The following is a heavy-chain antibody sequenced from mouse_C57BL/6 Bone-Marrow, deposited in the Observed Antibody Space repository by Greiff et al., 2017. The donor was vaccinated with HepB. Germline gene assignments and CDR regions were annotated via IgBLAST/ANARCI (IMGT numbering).Heavy chain of an antibody. CDR3: ARRGSTTVVAKNYAMDY. D-gene: IGHD1-1*01. CDR2: IHPNSGST. Sequence: VQLQQPGAELVKPGASVKLSCKASGYTFTSYWMPWVKQRPGQGLEWIGMIHPNSGSTNYNEKFKSKATLTVDKSSSTAYMQLSSLTSEDSAVYDYARRGSTTVVAKNYAMDYWGQGTSVTVSS. CDR1: GYTFTSYW. J-gene: IGHJ4*01. V-gene: IGHV1-64*01.